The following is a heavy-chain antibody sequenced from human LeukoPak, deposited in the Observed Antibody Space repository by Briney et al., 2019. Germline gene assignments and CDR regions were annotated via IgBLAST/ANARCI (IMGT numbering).Heavy chain of an antibody. CDR3: ARWYQIRYYFDY. CDR2: IYYSGST. V-gene: IGHV4-39*07. D-gene: IGHD2-2*01. Sequence: SETLSLTCTVSGASISSSSYYWGWIRQPPGKGLGWIGSIYYSGSTYYNPSLKSRVTISVDTSKNQFSLKLSSVTAADTAVYYCARWYQIRYYFDYWGQGTLVTVSS. CDR1: GASISSSSYY. J-gene: IGHJ4*02.